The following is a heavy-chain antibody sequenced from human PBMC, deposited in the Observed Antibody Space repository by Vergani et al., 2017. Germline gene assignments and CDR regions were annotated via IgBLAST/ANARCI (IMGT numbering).Heavy chain of an antibody. J-gene: IGHJ2*01. CDR2: IIPIFGTA. CDR1: GGTFSSYA. D-gene: IGHD2-2*01. V-gene: IGHV1-69*01. Sequence: QVQLVQSGAEVKKPGSSVMVSCKASGGTFSSYAISWVRQAPGQGLEWMGGIIPIFGTANYAQKFQGRVTITADESTSTAYMELSSLRSEDTAVYYCARDGVPIVVVPAARRFFDLWGRGMLIVVS. CDR3: ARDGVPIVVVPAARRFFDL.